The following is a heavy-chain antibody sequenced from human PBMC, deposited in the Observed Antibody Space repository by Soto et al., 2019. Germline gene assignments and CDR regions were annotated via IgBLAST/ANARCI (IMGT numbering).Heavy chain of an antibody. Sequence: QVQLQESGPGLVKPSQTLSLTCTVSGGSIGSGGYYWSWIRQHPGKGLEWIGYIYYSGSTYYNPSLKSRVTISVDTSKNQFSLKLSSVTAADTAVYYCARWGMVRGVIITRRSYFDYWGQGTLVTVSS. CDR2: IYYSGST. D-gene: IGHD3-10*01. J-gene: IGHJ4*02. V-gene: IGHV4-31*03. CDR3: ARWGMVRGVIITRRSYFDY. CDR1: GGSIGSGGYY.